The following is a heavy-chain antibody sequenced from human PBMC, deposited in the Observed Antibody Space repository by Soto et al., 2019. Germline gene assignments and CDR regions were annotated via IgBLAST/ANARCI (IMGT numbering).Heavy chain of an antibody. V-gene: IGHV1-69*13. CDR1: GGTFSSYA. D-gene: IGHD1-26*01. Sequence: GASVKVSCKASGGTFSSYAISWVRQAPGQGLEWMGGIIPIFGTANYAQKFQGRVTITADESTSTAYMELSSLRSEDTAVYYCARAGTSGSYPELRGCYYCMDVWGQGTTVTVSS. CDR3: ARAGTSGSYPELRGCYYCMDV. CDR2: IIPIFGTA. J-gene: IGHJ6*02.